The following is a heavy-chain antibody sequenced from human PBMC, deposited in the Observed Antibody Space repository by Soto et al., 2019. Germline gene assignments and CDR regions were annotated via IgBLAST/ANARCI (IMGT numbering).Heavy chain of an antibody. CDR1: GFTFSSYG. D-gene: IGHD3-22*01. CDR3: ARDGGSSGYYCLDY. J-gene: IGHJ4*02. Sequence: GGSLRLSCAASGFTFSSYGMHWVRQAPGKGLEWVAVIWYDGSNKYYADSVKGRFTISRDNSKNTLYLQMNSLRAEDTAVYYCARDGGSSGYYCLDYWGQGNLVTVSS. CDR2: IWYDGSNK. V-gene: IGHV3-33*01.